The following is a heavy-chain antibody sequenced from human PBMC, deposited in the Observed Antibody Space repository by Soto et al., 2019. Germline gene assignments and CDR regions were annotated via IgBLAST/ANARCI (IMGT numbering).Heavy chain of an antibody. CDR1: GYSFTNNW. CDR3: ARVSLYCTNGVCHFDY. V-gene: IGHV5-51*01. Sequence: GESLKISCKDYGYSFTNNWIAWVRQMPGTGLEWMGSIYPGDSDTRYSPSFEGQVTISADEAIDTAYLQWGSLKASDTAMYYCARVSLYCTNGVCHFDYWGQGTLVTVSS. CDR2: IYPGDSDT. J-gene: IGHJ4*02. D-gene: IGHD2-8*01.